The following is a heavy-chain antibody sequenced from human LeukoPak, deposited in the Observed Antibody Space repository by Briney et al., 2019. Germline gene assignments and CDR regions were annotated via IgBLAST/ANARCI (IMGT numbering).Heavy chain of an antibody. J-gene: IGHJ3*02. Sequence: GGSLRLSCAASGFTFSSYGMHWVRQAPGKGLEWVAVISYDGSNKYYADSVKGRFTISRDNSKNTLYLQMNSLRAEDTAVYYCAKASVLRYFDWSDAFDIWGQGTMVTISS. D-gene: IGHD3-9*01. V-gene: IGHV3-30*18. CDR3: AKASVLRYFDWSDAFDI. CDR2: ISYDGSNK. CDR1: GFTFSSYG.